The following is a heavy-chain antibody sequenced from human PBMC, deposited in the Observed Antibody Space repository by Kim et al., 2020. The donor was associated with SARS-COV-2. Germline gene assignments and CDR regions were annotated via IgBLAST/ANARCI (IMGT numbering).Heavy chain of an antibody. D-gene: IGHD6-13*01. J-gene: IGHJ4*02. CDR3: EKKRGYSSSWEDFDY. Sequence: DSVNGPFTISRDKYKDTLYLQMNSLRAEDTAVYYCEKKRGYSSSWEDFDYWGQGTLVTVSS. V-gene: IGHV3-23*01.